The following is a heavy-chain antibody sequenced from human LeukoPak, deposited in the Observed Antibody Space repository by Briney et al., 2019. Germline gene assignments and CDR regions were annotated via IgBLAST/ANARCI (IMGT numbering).Heavy chain of an antibody. CDR3: ARQWSTFWSGY. CDR1: GGSISSNNYY. D-gene: IGHD3-3*01. Sequence: SETLSLTCTVSGGSISSNNYYWCWIRQPPGKGLEWIGSVFYSGTTYYNPSLKSRVTISVDTSKNQFSLNLTSVTAADTAIYYCARQWSTFWSGYWGQGTLVTVSS. V-gene: IGHV4-39*01. CDR2: VFYSGTT. J-gene: IGHJ4*02.